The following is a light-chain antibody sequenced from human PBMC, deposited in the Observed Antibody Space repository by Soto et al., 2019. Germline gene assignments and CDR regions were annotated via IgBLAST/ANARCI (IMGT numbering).Light chain of an antibody. CDR1: QSLLHGTGKTD. CDR2: EVS. Sequence: DVVMPQTPLSLSVTPGQPASISCKSSQSLLHGTGKTDLDWYLQKPGQPPQVLIYEVSNRFSGVPDRLSGSGSGTDFPRKISRVEGDAVGVYYCMQSIQLPFSFGPGTKVDLK. CDR3: MQSIQLPFS. J-gene: IGKJ3*01. V-gene: IGKV2D-29*01.